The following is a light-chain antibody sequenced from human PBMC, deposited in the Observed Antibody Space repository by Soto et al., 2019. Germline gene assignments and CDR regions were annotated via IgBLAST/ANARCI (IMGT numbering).Light chain of an antibody. CDR3: RKYNTAPWT. CDR2: AAS. V-gene: IGKV1-27*01. CDR1: QGISNY. Sequence: DIQMTQSPSSLYASVGDRVSITCRARQGISNYLAWYQQKPGKVPKLLIYAASTLQSGVPSRFSGSGSGKDFALTISSRQPEDDATYYCRKYNTAPWTVGQGTNVEIK. J-gene: IGKJ1*01.